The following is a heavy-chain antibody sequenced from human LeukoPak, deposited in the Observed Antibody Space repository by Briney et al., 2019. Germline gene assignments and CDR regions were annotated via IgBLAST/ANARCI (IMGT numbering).Heavy chain of an antibody. CDR1: GFTFSSYS. V-gene: IGHV3-21*01. Sequence: GGSLRLSCAASGFTFSSYSMNWVRQAPGKGLEWVSSISSSSSYIYYADSVKGRFTISRDNAKNSLYLQMNSLRAEDTAVYYCARDHPGYSCGRDYWGQGTLVTVSS. J-gene: IGHJ4*02. CDR3: ARDHPGYSCGRDY. CDR2: ISSSSSYI. D-gene: IGHD5-18*01.